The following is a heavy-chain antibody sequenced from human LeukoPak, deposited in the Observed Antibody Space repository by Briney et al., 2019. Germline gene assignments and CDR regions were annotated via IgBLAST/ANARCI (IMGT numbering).Heavy chain of an antibody. Sequence: SETLSLTCTVYGGSFSGYYWSWIRQPPGEGLEWIGGINPSGSTNYNPSLKSRVTMSVDTSKNQFSLKLSSVTAADTAFYSCAGIGFEILTGYQYEAFDIGGGRTMDSVSS. CDR1: GGSFSGYY. J-gene: IGHJ3*02. CDR2: INPSGST. V-gene: IGHV4-34*10. CDR3: AGIGFEILTGYQYEAFDI. D-gene: IGHD3-9*01.